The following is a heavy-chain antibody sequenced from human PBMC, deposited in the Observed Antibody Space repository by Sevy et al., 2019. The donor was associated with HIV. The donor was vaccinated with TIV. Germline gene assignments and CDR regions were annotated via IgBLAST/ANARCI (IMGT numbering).Heavy chain of an antibody. D-gene: IGHD2-21*02. V-gene: IGHV1-2*02. CDR2: INPKSGGT. CDR3: TRSAAEAKNFYCGGDCYSDY. Sequence: ASVKVSCKASGYTFTGYYLHWVRQAPGQGLEWMGWINPKSGGTNYAPKFQGRVTMTRDTSISTASMELSRLRSDDTAVYYCTRSAAEAKNFYCGGDCYSDYWGQGTLVTSPQ. CDR1: GYTFTGYY. J-gene: IGHJ4*02.